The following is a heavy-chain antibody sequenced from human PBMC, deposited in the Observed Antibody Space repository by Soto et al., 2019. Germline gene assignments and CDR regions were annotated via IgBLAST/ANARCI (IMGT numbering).Heavy chain of an antibody. CDR2: INHSGST. D-gene: IGHD2-15*01. CDR3: ARGEAELGYCSGGSCYSVWFDP. Sequence: SETLSLTCAVYGGSFSGYYWSWIRQPPGKGLEWIGEINHSGSTNYNPSLKSRVTISVDTSKNQFSLKLSSVTAADTAVYYCARGEAELGYCSGGSCYSVWFDPWGQGTLVTVSS. CDR1: GGSFSGYY. J-gene: IGHJ5*02. V-gene: IGHV4-34*01.